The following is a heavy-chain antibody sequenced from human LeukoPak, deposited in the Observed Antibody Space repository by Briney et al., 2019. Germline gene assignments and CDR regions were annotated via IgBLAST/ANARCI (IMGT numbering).Heavy chain of an antibody. Sequence: SETLSLTCAVSGYSISSGYYWGWIRQPPGKGLEWIANIYHSGSAYYNPSLKSRVTISVDTSKNEFSLKLRSVTAADTAVYYCARRGSGSYVDYWGQGTLVTVSS. CDR3: ARRGSGSYVDY. CDR2: IYHSGSA. V-gene: IGHV4-38-2*01. CDR1: GYSISSGYY. D-gene: IGHD1-26*01. J-gene: IGHJ4*02.